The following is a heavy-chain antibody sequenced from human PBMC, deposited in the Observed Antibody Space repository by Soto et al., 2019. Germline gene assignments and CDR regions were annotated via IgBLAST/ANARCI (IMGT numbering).Heavy chain of an antibody. J-gene: IGHJ5*02. V-gene: IGHV3-48*01. CDR3: ARAGSGEMAP. Sequence: GGSLRLSCEASGFTFSTCSMNWVRQAPGKGLEWVSYISSTSSTIYYADSVKGRFTISRDNAKNSLYLQMNSLRAEDTAVYYCARAGSGEMAPWGQGTLVTVSS. CDR1: GFTFSTCS. CDR2: ISSTSSTI. D-gene: IGHD3-10*01.